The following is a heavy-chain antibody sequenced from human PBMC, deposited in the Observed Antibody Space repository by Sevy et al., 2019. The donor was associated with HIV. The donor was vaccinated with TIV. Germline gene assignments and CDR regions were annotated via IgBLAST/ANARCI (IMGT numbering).Heavy chain of an antibody. D-gene: IGHD1-26*01. CDR3: TSGLGASDFDY. V-gene: IGHV3-15*01. CDR2: IKSKTEGATR. J-gene: IGHJ4*02. CDR1: GFTFSNAW. Sequence: GGCLRLSCAASGFTFSNAWMSWVRQAPGKGLEWVGRIKSKTEGATRDFAAPVKGRLLISRDDSRNTVYLQMNSLKTDDTAVYYCTSGLGASDFDYWGQGTLVTVSS.